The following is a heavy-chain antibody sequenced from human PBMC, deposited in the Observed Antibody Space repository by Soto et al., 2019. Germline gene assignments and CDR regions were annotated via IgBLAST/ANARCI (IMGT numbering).Heavy chain of an antibody. Sequence: QVQLVESGGGVVQPGRSLRLSCAASGFTFKNYAMHWVRQAPGKGLEWVAVISYDGNSQHYADSVKGRFSISRDNSKNTFYLQMNSLSVEDTAVYYCAKTITTVGVSSTGRGALLDYWGQGTLVSVSS. J-gene: IGHJ4*02. CDR3: AKTITTVGVSSTGRGALLDY. CDR2: ISYDGNSQ. D-gene: IGHD3-3*01. V-gene: IGHV3-30*18. CDR1: GFTFKNYA.